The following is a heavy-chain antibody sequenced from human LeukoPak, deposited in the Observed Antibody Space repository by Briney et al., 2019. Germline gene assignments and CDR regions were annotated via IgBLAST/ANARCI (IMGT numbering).Heavy chain of an antibody. CDR1: GYTFTSYG. D-gene: IGHD3-9*01. V-gene: IGHV1-18*01. J-gene: IGHJ5*02. Sequence: ASVKVSCKASGYTFTSYGISWVRQAPGQGLEWMGWISAYNGNTNYAQKLQGRVTMTTDTSTSTAYMELRSLRSDDTAVYYCARSALGFDDILTAYYDVWFDPWGQGTLVTVSS. CDR2: ISAYNGNT. CDR3: ARSALGFDDILTAYYDVWFDP.